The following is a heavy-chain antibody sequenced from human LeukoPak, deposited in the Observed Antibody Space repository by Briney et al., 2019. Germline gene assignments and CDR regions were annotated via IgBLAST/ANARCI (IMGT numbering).Heavy chain of an antibody. D-gene: IGHD3-16*01. CDR3: ARLRGSVTPYYYYYGMDV. V-gene: IGHV3-7*04. CDR1: GFTFSSYW. Sequence: GGSLRLSCAASGFTFSSYWMSWVRQAPGKGLGWVANIKQDGSEKYYVDSVKGRFTISRDNAKNSLYLQMNSLRAEDTAVYYCARLRGSVTPYYYYYGMDVWGQGTTVTVSS. CDR2: IKQDGSEK. J-gene: IGHJ6*02.